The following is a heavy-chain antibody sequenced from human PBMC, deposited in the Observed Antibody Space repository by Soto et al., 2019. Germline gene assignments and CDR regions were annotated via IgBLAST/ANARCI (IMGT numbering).Heavy chain of an antibody. Sequence: PSGTLSLTCAVYGYSISSSNWWGWIRQPPGKGLEWIGYIYYSGTTYYNPSLKSRVTMSVDTSKNQFSLKLTSVTAVDTAVYYCARREIQGPIDYWGQGTLVTVSS. CDR3: ARREIQGPIDY. CDR2: IYYSGTT. J-gene: IGHJ4*02. D-gene: IGHD1-26*01. CDR1: GYSISSSNW. V-gene: IGHV4-28*01.